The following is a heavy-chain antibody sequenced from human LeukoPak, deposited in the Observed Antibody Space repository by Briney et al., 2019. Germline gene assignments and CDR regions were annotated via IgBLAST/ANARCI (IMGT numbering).Heavy chain of an antibody. J-gene: IGHJ5*02. Sequence: RVASVKVSCEASGYTFTSYGISWVRQAPGQGLEWMGWISAYNGNTNYAQKLQGRVTMTTDTSTSTAYMELRSLRSDDTAVYYCASHSGYDYWFDPWGQGTLVTVSS. CDR2: ISAYNGNT. CDR3: ASHSGYDYWFDP. V-gene: IGHV1-18*01. D-gene: IGHD5-12*01. CDR1: GYTFTSYG.